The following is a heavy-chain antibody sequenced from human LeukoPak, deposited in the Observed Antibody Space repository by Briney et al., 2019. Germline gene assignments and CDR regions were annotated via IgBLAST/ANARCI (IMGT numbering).Heavy chain of an antibody. CDR1: GFTFSSYG. CDR3: ARDSPDYYGSSRNWFDP. D-gene: IGHD3-10*01. CDR2: ISSSGSTI. V-gene: IGHV3-48*04. J-gene: IGHJ5*02. Sequence: GGSLRLSCAASGFTFSSYGMSWVRQAPGKGLEWVSYISSSGSTIYYADSVKGRFTISRDNAKNSLYLQMNSLRAEDTAVYYCARDSPDYYGSSRNWFDPWGQGTLVTVSS.